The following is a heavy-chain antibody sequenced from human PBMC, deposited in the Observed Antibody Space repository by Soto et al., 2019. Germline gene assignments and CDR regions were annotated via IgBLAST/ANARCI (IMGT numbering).Heavy chain of an antibody. J-gene: IGHJ6*02. V-gene: IGHV4-39*01. CDR3: ARRLRYEKRNYYYYGMDV. CDR1: GGSISSISYY. Sequence: PSETLSLTCTVSGGSISSISYYWGWIRQPPGKGLEWIGSIYYSGSTYYNPSLKSRVTISVDTSKNQFSLKLSSVTAADTAVYYCARRLRYEKRNYYYYGMDVWGQGTTVTVSS. D-gene: IGHD1-20*01. CDR2: IYYSGST.